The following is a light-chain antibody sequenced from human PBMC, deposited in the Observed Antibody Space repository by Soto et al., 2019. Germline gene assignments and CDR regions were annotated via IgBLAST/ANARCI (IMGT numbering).Light chain of an antibody. J-gene: IGKJ1*01. CDR2: AAS. V-gene: IGKV1-39*01. CDR3: QQSYSTPPT. Sequence: DIQMTQSPSSLSASVGDRVTITCRASQSISSYLNWYQQKPGKAPKLLIYAASSLQSGVPSRCSGSGSGTDFTLTISSLQPEDFANDYCQQSYSTPPTFGQGTKVESK. CDR1: QSISSY.